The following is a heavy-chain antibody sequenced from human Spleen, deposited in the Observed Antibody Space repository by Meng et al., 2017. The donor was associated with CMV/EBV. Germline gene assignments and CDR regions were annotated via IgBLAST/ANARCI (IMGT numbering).Heavy chain of an antibody. D-gene: IGHD2-15*01. V-gene: IGHV4-39*07. J-gene: IGHJ3*02. CDR1: GGSIISSSYY. CDR3: ARDSGGYGLDAFDI. CDR2: VYYSGTT. Sequence: SETLSLTCTVSGGSIISSSYYWGWIRQPPGKGLEWIGSVYYSGTTFYNLSLKRRVTISIDTSKNQFSLKLRSVTAADTAMYYCARDSGGYGLDAFDIWGQGTMVTVSS.